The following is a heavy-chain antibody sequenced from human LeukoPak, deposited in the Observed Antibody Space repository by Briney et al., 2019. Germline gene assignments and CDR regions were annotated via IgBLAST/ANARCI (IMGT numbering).Heavy chain of an antibody. V-gene: IGHV1-46*01. CDR3: AREGPYSDASRSRFDY. Sequence: ASEKVSCKASGYTFPNYYIHWVQPAPGQGLEWTGIINPRRGSTRLAQKFQGRVTMTRDTSTSTVYMELSSLGSEDTAVYYCAREGPYSDASRSRFDYWGQGTLVTVSS. D-gene: IGHD3-16*01. CDR1: GYTFPNYY. J-gene: IGHJ4*02. CDR2: INPRRGST.